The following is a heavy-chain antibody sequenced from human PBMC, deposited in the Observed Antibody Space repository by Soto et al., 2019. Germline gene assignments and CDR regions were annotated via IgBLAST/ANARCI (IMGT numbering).Heavy chain of an antibody. CDR2: INPNSGGT. D-gene: IGHD1-26*01. Sequence: ASVKVSCKASGYTFTGYYMHWVRQAPGQGLEWMGWINPNSGGTKYAQKLQGWVTMTRDTSISTAYMELSRLRSDDTAVYYCARSPRGINWFDPWGQGTLVTVSS. CDR3: ARSPRGINWFDP. V-gene: IGHV1-2*04. CDR1: GYTFTGYY. J-gene: IGHJ5*02.